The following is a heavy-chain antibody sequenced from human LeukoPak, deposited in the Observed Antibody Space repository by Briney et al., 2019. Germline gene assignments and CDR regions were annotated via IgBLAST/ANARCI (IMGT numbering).Heavy chain of an antibody. Sequence: AGGSLRLSCAASGVTVSSNYMNWGRQAPGKGLEWGSVIYSGGGIYYADSVQGRFTISRDNSKNTLYLQMNSLRAEDTAVYYCARGRPLDRWGQGTLVTVSS. J-gene: IGHJ5*02. CDR1: GVTVSSNY. CDR3: ARGRPLDR. CDR2: IYSGGGI. V-gene: IGHV3-53*01.